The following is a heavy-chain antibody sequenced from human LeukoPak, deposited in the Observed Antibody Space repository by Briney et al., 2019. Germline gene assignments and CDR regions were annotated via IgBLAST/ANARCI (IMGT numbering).Heavy chain of an antibody. Sequence: GGSLRLSCAASGFTFSSYGMHWVRQAPGKGLEWVAFIRYDGSNKYYADSVKGRFTISRDNSKNTLYLQMNSLRAEDTAVYYCAKDAQQRPQYYFDYWGQGTLVTVPS. V-gene: IGHV3-30*02. CDR3: AKDAQQRPQYYFDY. CDR1: GFTFSSYG. CDR2: IRYDGSNK. D-gene: IGHD6-25*01. J-gene: IGHJ4*02.